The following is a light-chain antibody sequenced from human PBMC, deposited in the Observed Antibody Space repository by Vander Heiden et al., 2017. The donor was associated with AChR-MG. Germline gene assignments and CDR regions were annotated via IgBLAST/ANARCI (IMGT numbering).Light chain of an antibody. V-gene: IGLV2-14*03. J-gene: IGLJ1*01. CDR3: SSYTSTSKV. CDR2: DVS. Sequence: QSALTQPASVSGSPGQSITISCTVTSSHVGAYNYVPWYQPHPGKAPKLMIYDVSNRHSGGSNRFSGSKSGNTASLTISGLQAEDEADYYCSSYTSTSKVFGTGTKVTVL. CDR1: SSHVGAYNY.